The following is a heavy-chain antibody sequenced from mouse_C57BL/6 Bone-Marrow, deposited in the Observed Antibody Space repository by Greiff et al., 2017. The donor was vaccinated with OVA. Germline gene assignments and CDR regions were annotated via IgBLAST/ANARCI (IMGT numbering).Heavy chain of an antibody. CDR3: ARSGVLRDYYAMDY. Sequence: VQLQQSGAELARPGASVKMSCKASGYTFTSYTMHWVKQRPGQGLEWIGYINPSSGYTKYNQKFKDKATLTADKSSSTAYMQLSSLTSEDSAVYYCARSGVLRDYYAMDYWGQGTSVTVSS. CDR1: GYTFTSYT. J-gene: IGHJ4*01. CDR2: INPSSGYT. D-gene: IGHD1-1*01. V-gene: IGHV1-4*01.